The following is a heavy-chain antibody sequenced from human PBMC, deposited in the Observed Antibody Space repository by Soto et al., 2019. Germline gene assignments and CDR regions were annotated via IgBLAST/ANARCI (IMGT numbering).Heavy chain of an antibody. V-gene: IGHV3-23*01. CDR1: GFTFSVYA. D-gene: IGHD2-21*02. J-gene: IGHJ6*02. Sequence: XASLRLSCAATGFTFSVYAMTWVRQAPGKGLEWVSAVTANGGSTYSADSVKGRFTISRDNSKNTLFLQMNSLRAEDTAVYYCASLGVGDWANYYYYYGMDVWGQGTTVTVSS. CDR3: ASLGVGDWANYYYYYGMDV. CDR2: VTANGGST.